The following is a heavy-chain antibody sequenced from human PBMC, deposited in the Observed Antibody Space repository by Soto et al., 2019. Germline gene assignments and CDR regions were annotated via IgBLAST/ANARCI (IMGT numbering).Heavy chain of an antibody. V-gene: IGHV1-69*13. D-gene: IGHD6-13*01. J-gene: IGHJ4*02. Sequence: SVKVSCKASGCTFSSYAISWVRQAPGQGLEWMGGIIPIFGTANYAQKFQGRVTITADESTSTAYMELSSLRSEDTAVYYCASGRRGIAAAGTPYYWGQGTLVTVSS. CDR2: IIPIFGTA. CDR1: GCTFSSYA. CDR3: ASGRRGIAAAGTPYY.